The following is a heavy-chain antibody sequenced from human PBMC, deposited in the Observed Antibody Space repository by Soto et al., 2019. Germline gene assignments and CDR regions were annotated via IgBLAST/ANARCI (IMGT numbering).Heavy chain of an antibody. CDR3: ARVSGSIFVLLVAAPPVWFSS. CDR1: GYTFTSYG. D-gene: IGHD2-15*01. Sequence: ASVKVSCKASGYTFTSYGISWGRQAPGQGLEWMGWISAYNGNTNYAQKLQGRVTMTTDTSTSTAYMALRSLRSDDTAVYYCARVSGSIFVLLVAAPPVWFSSCGQRTLVTGSA. CDR2: ISAYNGNT. V-gene: IGHV1-18*01. J-gene: IGHJ5*01.